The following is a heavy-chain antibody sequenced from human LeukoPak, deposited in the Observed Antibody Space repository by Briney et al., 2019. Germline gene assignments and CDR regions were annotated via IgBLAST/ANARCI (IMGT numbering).Heavy chain of an antibody. CDR3: ARDPDRDGVDY. CDR1: GFTFTSHS. J-gene: IGHJ4*02. Sequence: GGSLRLSCAASGFTFTSHSMNWVRQAPGMGLEWVANIKQDGSEKYYVDSVKGRFTISRDNAKNSLYLQMNSLRAEDTAVYYCARDPDRDGVDYWGQGTLVTVSS. V-gene: IGHV3-7*01. D-gene: IGHD1-14*01. CDR2: IKQDGSEK.